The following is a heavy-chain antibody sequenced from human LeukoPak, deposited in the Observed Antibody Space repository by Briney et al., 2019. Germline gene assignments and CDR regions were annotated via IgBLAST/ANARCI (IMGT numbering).Heavy chain of an antibody. CDR1: GFTFSTYN. J-gene: IGHJ3*02. V-gene: IGHV3-48*01. CDR3: ASRSGLGAFDI. Sequence: PGGSLRLSCAVSGFTFSTYNMNWVSQAPGEGLEWLSYISHDSVTEYYGDSVRGRFTISRDNANNSLYLQMNSLRVEDTAVYYCASRSGLGAFDIWGQGTMVIVSS. CDR2: ISHDSVTE. D-gene: IGHD6-19*01.